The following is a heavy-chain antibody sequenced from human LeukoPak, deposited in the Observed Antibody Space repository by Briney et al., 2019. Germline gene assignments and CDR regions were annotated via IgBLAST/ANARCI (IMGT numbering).Heavy chain of an antibody. D-gene: IGHD5-18*01. Sequence: GGSLRLSCAASGFTFSSHAMSWVRQAPGKGLEWVSSIGGSGKNTFYADAVKGRFTISRDNSKDTLYLQMNSLRAEDTAVYYCAKDLETINPAMDWGQGTLVTVSS. CDR1: GFTFSSHA. CDR2: IGGSGKNT. J-gene: IGHJ4*02. CDR3: AKDLETINPAMD. V-gene: IGHV3-23*01.